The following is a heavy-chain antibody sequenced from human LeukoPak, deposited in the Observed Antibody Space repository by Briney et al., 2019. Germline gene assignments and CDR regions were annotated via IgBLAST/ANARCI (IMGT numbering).Heavy chain of an antibody. CDR2: IYSGGSA. V-gene: IGHV3-53*01. CDR3: AKVDGSGSYGG. D-gene: IGHD3-10*01. J-gene: IGHJ4*02. Sequence: GGSLRLSCAASGFTVSSNYMSWVRQAPGKGPEWVSVIYSGGSAYYADSVKGRFTISRDNSKNTLYLQMNSLRAEDTAVYYCAKVDGSGSYGGWGQGTLVTVSS. CDR1: GFTVSSNY.